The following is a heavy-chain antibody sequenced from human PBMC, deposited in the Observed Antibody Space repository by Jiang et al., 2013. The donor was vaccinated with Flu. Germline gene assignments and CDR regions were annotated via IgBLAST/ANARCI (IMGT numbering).Heavy chain of an antibody. D-gene: IGHD3-22*01. J-gene: IGHJ3*02. Sequence: WVRQAPGQGLEWMGWISAYNGNTNYAQKLQGRVTMTTDTSTSTAYMEPRSLRSDDTAVYYCARGGYYFNRDAFDIWGQGTMVTVSS. CDR2: ISAYNGNT. CDR3: ARGGYYFNRDAFDI. V-gene: IGHV1-18*01.